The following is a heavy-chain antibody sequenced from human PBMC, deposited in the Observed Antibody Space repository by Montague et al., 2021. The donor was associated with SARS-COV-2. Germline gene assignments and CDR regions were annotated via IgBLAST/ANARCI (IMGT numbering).Heavy chain of an antibody. CDR1: GGSISSGGYY. Sequence: TLSLTCIVSGGSISSGGYYWSWIRQHPGKGVEWIGYIYYSGSTYYNPSLKSRLSISLDTSKNHFSLRLSSVTAADTAVYYCARSESPSYSSSPFDYWGQGTLVTVSS. CDR2: IYYSGST. D-gene: IGHD6-13*01. V-gene: IGHV4-31*03. CDR3: ARSESPSYSSSPFDY. J-gene: IGHJ4*02.